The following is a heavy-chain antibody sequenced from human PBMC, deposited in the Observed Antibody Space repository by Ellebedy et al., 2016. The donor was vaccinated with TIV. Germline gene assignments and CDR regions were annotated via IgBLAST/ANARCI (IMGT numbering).Heavy chain of an antibody. D-gene: IGHD3-22*01. CDR1: GYSFTAYF. Sequence: ASVKVSCKASGYSFTAYFLHWVRQAPGQGLEWMGRINPNSGDTTYAQKFLGRVTLTRDTSISTAYMELSRLRSDDTALYYCARAYYYDSIAFYFDSWGQGTLVTVSS. CDR3: ARAYYYDSIAFYFDS. J-gene: IGHJ4*02. CDR2: INPNSGDT. V-gene: IGHV1-2*06.